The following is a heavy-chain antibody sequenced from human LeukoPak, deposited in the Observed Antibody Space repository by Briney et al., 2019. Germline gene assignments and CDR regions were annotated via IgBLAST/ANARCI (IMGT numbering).Heavy chain of an antibody. V-gene: IGHV3-30*03. CDR2: ISYDGSNK. CDR1: GFTFSSYG. J-gene: IGHJ5*02. CDR3: AHLGYSSSLDWFDP. D-gene: IGHD6-13*01. Sequence: GGSLRLSCAASGFTFSSYGMHWVRQAPGKGLEWVAVISYDGSNKCYADSVKGRFTISRDNSKNTLYLQMNSLRAEDTAVYYCAHLGYSSSLDWFDPWGQGTLVTVSS.